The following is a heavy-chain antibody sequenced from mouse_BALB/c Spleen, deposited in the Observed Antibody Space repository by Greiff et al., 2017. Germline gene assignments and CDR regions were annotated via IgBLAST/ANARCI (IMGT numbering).Heavy chain of an antibody. CDR3: ARSTMVTTRYYFDY. V-gene: IGHV1S56*01. D-gene: IGHD2-2*01. CDR1: GYTFTSYY. Sequence: VQLQQSGPELVKPGASVRISCKASGYTFTSYYIHWVKQRPGQGLEWIGWIYPGNVNTKYNEKFKGKATLTADKSSSTAYMQLSSLTSEDSAVYFCARSTMVTTRYYFDYWGQGTTLTVSS. CDR2: IYPGNVNT. J-gene: IGHJ2*01.